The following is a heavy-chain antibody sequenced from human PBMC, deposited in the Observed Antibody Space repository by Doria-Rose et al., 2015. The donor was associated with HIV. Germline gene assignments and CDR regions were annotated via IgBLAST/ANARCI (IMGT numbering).Heavy chain of an antibody. Sequence: VQLQQWGAGLLKPSETLSLTCRVHGGSFSEYFWSWIRQTPEKGLEWIGEINYRGTTNYNPSLKSRVSISVDTSKNQFTLRVTSVTAADTAVYYSARCLRSGRLDFWRQGTMGT. CDR3: ARCLRSGRLDF. V-gene: IGHV4-34*01. D-gene: IGHD6-19*01. CDR2: INYRGTT. CDR1: GGSFSEYF. J-gene: IGHJ4*02.